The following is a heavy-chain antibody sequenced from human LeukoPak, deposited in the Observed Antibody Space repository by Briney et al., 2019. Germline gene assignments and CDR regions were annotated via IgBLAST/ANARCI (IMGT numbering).Heavy chain of an antibody. Sequence: ASVKGSCKASGYTFTAYYMPWVRQAPGQGLEWMGWINPASGSTKYAQTFQGRVTMTRDTSISTAYMDLSRPRSDDTAVYYCAREQGSYSTGTDAFDIWGQGTMVSVSS. V-gene: IGHV1-2*02. J-gene: IGHJ3*02. CDR2: INPASGST. CDR1: GYTFTAYY. CDR3: AREQGSYSTGTDAFDI. D-gene: IGHD1-26*01.